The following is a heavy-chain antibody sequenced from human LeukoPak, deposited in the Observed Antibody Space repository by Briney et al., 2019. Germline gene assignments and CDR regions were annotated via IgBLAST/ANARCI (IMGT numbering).Heavy chain of an antibody. J-gene: IGHJ3*02. V-gene: IGHV1-2*02. Sequence: ASVKVSCKASGYTFTGYYMHWVRQAPGQGLEWMGWINPNSGGTNYAQKFQGRVTMTRNTSISAAYMELSSLRSEDTAVYYCAREWELRPQGAFDIWGQGTMVTVSS. CDR3: AREWELRPQGAFDI. CDR1: GYTFTGYY. CDR2: INPNSGGT. D-gene: IGHD1-26*01.